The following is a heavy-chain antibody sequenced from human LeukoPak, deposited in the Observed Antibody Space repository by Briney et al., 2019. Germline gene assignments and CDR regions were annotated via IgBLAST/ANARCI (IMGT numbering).Heavy chain of an antibody. CDR1: GFTFSTYW. D-gene: IGHD5-18*01. Sequence: GGSLRLSCAASGFTFSTYWMDWVRQAPGKGLEWVASINPDGNKKYSADSVKGRFTISRDNAENSLYLQMNSLRVEDTAFYYCARDLAYSRLDYWGQGMLVTVSS. J-gene: IGHJ4*02. V-gene: IGHV3-7*01. CDR2: INPDGNKK. CDR3: ARDLAYSRLDY.